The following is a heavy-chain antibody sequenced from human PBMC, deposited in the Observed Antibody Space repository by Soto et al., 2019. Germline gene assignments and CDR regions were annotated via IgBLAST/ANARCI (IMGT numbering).Heavy chain of an antibody. CDR2: IYYSGST. Sequence: NPSETLSLTCTVSGGSISSYYWSWIRQPPGKGLEWIGYIYYSGSTNYNPSLKSRVTISVDTSKNQFSLKLSSVTAADTAVYYCGTMVRGLEAFDIWGQGTMVTVSS. CDR1: GGSISSYY. J-gene: IGHJ3*02. CDR3: GTMVRGLEAFDI. V-gene: IGHV4-59*01. D-gene: IGHD3-10*01.